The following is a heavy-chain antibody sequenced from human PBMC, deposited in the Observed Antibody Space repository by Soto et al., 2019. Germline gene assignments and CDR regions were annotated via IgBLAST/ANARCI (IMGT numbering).Heavy chain of an antibody. Sequence: QVQLVESGGGLVKPEGSLRISCEASGFNLNVVYMSWIRQAPGQGLEWISYISPGSRFREFADSVKGRHTISRDNARNALYLQMTEVRVDDTAVYYCVRGGGGGHFDHWGQGTLVTVSS. J-gene: IGHJ5*02. V-gene: IGHV3-11*06. D-gene: IGHD2-21*01. CDR2: ISPGSRFR. CDR3: VRGGGGGHFDH. CDR1: GFNLNVVY.